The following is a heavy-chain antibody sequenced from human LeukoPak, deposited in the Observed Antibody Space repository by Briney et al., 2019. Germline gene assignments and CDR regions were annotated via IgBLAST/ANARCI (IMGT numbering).Heavy chain of an antibody. D-gene: IGHD2-2*01. Sequence: EASVKVSCKVSGYTLTELSMHWVRQAPGKGLEWMGGFDPEDGETIYAQKFQGGVTMTEDTSTDTAYMELSSLRSEDTAVYYCATLENVVVPAAMNEALGNWFDPWGQGTLVTVSS. CDR3: ATLENVVVPAAMNEALGNWFDP. J-gene: IGHJ5*02. CDR1: GYTLTELS. V-gene: IGHV1-24*01. CDR2: FDPEDGET.